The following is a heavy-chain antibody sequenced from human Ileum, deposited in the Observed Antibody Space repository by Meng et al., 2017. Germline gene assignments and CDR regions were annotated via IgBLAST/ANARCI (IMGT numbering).Heavy chain of an antibody. Sequence: QVQLQQSGPGLVKPSQTLSLTCAVPGGSVSSNIAAWNWIRQSPLRGLEWLGRTYYRSKWYSEYAVSVKSRISITPDTSKNQFSLQMNSVTPEDTAVYYCASGSGSLDYWGPGTLVTVSS. V-gene: IGHV6-1*01. CDR2: TYYRSKWYS. CDR1: GGSVSSNIAA. J-gene: IGHJ4*02. D-gene: IGHD3-3*01. CDR3: ASGSGSLDY.